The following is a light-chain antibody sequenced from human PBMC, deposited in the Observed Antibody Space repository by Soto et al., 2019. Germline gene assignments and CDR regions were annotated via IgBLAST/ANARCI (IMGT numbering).Light chain of an antibody. CDR1: SSDVGGYNF. J-gene: IGLJ2*01. CDR2: EVT. V-gene: IGLV2-8*01. Sequence: QSALTQPPSASGSPGQSVTISCTGTSSDVGGYNFVSWYQQHPGKVPKLIIYEVTKRPSGVPDRFSGSTSGNTASLTVSWLQAEDEADYYYSSYAGSNNLVFGGGTKLTAL. CDR3: SSYAGSNNLV.